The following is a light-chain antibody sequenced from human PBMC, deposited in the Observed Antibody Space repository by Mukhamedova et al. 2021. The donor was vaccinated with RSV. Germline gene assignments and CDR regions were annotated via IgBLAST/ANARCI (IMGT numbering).Light chain of an antibody. Sequence: WYQRRVHGEAPKLLIYSASSLQTGVPSRFRGSGSGTDFTLTINGLQPEDFAPYFCQQGKTFPLTFGGGTKVEIK. CDR2: SAS. V-gene: IGKV1-12*01. J-gene: IGKJ4*01. CDR3: QQGKTFPLT.